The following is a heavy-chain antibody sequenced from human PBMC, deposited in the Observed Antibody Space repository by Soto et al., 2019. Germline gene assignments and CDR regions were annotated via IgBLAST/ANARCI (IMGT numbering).Heavy chain of an antibody. CDR3: ARDSGWPILNFDN. V-gene: IGHV3-30*03. CDR1: DFDFSSYG. CDR2: SSYDGRET. Sequence: GGSLRLSCAASDFDFSSYGIHWVRQAPGKGLEWVAASSYDGRETFYADSAKGRFTVSKEMSKNTAFLQMNALRHEDTAVYFCARDSGWPILNFDNWGQGTPVTDS. D-gene: IGHD3-10*01. J-gene: IGHJ4*02.